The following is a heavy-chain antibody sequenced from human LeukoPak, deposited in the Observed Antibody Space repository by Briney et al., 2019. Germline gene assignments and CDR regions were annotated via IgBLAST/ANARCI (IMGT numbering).Heavy chain of an antibody. V-gene: IGHV5-51*01. CDR1: GYSFTSYW. CDR3: ARTTHSSGWYWMQDY. Sequence: GESLKISCKGSGYSFTSYWIGWVRQMPGKGLEWMGIIYPGDSDTRYSPSFQGQVTISADKSISTAHLQWSSLKASDTAMYYCARTTHSSGWYWMQDYWGQGTLVTVSS. J-gene: IGHJ4*02. D-gene: IGHD6-19*01. CDR2: IYPGDSDT.